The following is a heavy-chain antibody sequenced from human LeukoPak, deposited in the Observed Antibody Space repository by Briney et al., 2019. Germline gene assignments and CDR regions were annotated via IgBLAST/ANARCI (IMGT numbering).Heavy chain of an antibody. CDR3: AKSDTSGPTAHDY. D-gene: IGHD3-22*01. J-gene: IGHJ4*02. V-gene: IGHV3-23*01. Sequence: GGSLRLSCAASGFTFSSYAMSWVRQAPGKGLEWVSAIGGSGSSTYYAGSVKGRFTISRDNSKNTLYLQMNSLRAEDTAVYYCAKSDTSGPTAHDYWGQGTLVTVSP. CDR2: IGGSGSST. CDR1: GFTFSSYA.